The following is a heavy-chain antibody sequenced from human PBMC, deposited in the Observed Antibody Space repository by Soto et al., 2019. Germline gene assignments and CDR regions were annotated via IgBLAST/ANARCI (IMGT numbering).Heavy chain of an antibody. D-gene: IGHD3-3*02. CDR1: AYTFDSNG. CDR2: ISDDNVNT. Sequence: GASVKVSCKASAYTFDSNGIIWVRQAPGQGLEWMGWISDDNVNTNYAQKFRGRVTLTKDRLTSTAYMELGSLRSDDTAIYYCARLNVKGPGSIRGYAMDVWGQGTTVTVSS. V-gene: IGHV1-18*04. CDR3: ARLNVKGPGSIRGYAMDV. J-gene: IGHJ6*02.